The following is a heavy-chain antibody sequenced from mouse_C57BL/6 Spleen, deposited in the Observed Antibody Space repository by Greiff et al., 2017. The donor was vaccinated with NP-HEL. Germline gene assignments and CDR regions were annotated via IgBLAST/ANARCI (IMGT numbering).Heavy chain of an antibody. CDR2: INPGSGGT. CDR1: GYAFTNYL. J-gene: IGHJ3*01. D-gene: IGHD4-1*01. Sequence: VQLQQSGAELVRPGTSVKVSCKASGYAFTNYLIEWVKQRPGQGLEWIGVINPGSGGTNYNEKFKGKATLTADKSSSTAYMQLSSLTSEDSAVYFCARSNSWGFAYWGRGTLVTVSA. V-gene: IGHV1-54*01. CDR3: ARSNSWGFAY.